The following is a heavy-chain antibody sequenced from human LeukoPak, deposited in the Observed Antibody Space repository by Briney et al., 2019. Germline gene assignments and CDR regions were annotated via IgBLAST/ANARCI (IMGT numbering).Heavy chain of an antibody. D-gene: IGHD3-22*01. J-gene: IGHJ5*02. CDR1: GGSFSGYY. V-gene: IGHV4-34*01. Sequence: PSETLSLTCAVYGGSFSGYYWSWIRQPPGKGLEWIGEINHSGSTNYNPSLKSRVTISVDTSKNQFSLKLSSVTAADTAVYYCARGPSRHYYYDSSGYLFDPWGQGTLVTVSS. CDR2: INHSGST. CDR3: ARGPSRHYYYDSSGYLFDP.